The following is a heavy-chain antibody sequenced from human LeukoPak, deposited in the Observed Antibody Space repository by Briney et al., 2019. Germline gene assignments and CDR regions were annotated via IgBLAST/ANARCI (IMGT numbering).Heavy chain of an antibody. V-gene: IGHV4-4*02. J-gene: IGHJ4*02. CDR1: GGSISSSNW. D-gene: IGHD3-22*01. Sequence: PSETLSLTCAVSGGSISSSNWWSWVRQPPGKGLEWIGEIYHSGSTNYNLSLKSRVTISVDKSKNQFSLKLSSVTAADTAVYYCARNIGYYYDSSGGGWGQGTLVTVSS. CDR3: ARNIGYYYDSSGGG. CDR2: IYHSGST.